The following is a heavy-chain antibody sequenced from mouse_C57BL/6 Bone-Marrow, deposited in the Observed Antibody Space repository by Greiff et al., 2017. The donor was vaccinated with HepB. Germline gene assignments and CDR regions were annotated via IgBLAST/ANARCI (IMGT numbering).Heavy chain of an antibody. V-gene: IGHV1-66*01. J-gene: IGHJ4*01. CDR1: GYSFTSYY. CDR3: ARLGDYYGSSDGLYYAMDY. Sequence: VQLQQSGPELVKPGASVKISCKASGYSFTSYYIHWVKQRPGQGLEWIGWIYPGSGNPKYNEKFKGKATLTADPSSSTAYMQLSNLTSEDSAVYYCARLGDYYGSSDGLYYAMDYWGQGTSVTVSS. D-gene: IGHD1-1*01. CDR2: IYPGSGNP.